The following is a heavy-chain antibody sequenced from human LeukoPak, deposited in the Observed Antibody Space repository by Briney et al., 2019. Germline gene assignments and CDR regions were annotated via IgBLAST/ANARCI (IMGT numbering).Heavy chain of an antibody. CDR1: GGSISSGGYS. CDR3: ARAQSVATDYFDY. Sequence: SETLSLTCAVSGGSISSGGYSWSWIRQPPGKGLEWIGYIYHSGSTYYNPSLKSRVTISVDRSKNQFSLKLSSVTAADTAVYYCARAQSVATDYFDYWGQGTLVTVSS. V-gene: IGHV4-30-2*01. D-gene: IGHD4-23*01. J-gene: IGHJ4*02. CDR2: IYHSGST.